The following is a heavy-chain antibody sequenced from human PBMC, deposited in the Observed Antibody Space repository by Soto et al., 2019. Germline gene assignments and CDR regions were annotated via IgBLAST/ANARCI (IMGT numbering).Heavy chain of an antibody. J-gene: IGHJ4*02. CDR3: AKGRVGSGSLTPRVDF. CDR1: GFTFNNYA. V-gene: IGHV3-23*01. D-gene: IGHD3-10*01. Sequence: EVQLLESGGGLVQPGGSLRLSCAASGFTFNNYAMSWVRQAPGTGLEWVSAISGGGDTTSYADSVKGRFTVSRDGSKNTLYLQMNSLRAEDTALYYCAKGRVGSGSLTPRVDFWGQGTLVTVSS. CDR2: ISGGGDTT.